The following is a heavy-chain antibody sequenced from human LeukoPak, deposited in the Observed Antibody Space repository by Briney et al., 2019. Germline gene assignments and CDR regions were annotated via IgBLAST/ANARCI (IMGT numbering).Heavy chain of an antibody. CDR1: GYSISSGYY. J-gene: IGHJ4*02. Sequence: PSETLSLTCTVSGYSISSGYYWGWIRQPPGKGLEWIGSIYHSGSTYYNPSLKSRVTISVDTSKNQFSLKLSSVTAADTAVYYCARTRRDGYEYYFDYWGQGTLVTVSS. CDR3: ARTRRDGYEYYFDY. D-gene: IGHD5-24*01. CDR2: IYHSGST. V-gene: IGHV4-38-2*02.